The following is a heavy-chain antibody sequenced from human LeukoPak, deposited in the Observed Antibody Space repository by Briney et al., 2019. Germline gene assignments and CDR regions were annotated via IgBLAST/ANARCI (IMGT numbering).Heavy chain of an antibody. CDR3: ARIVGATWASWFDP. J-gene: IGHJ5*02. D-gene: IGHD1-26*01. CDR2: SNPNSGGT. CDR1: GYSFTGYY. V-gene: IGHV1-2*02. Sequence: ASVKVSCKASGYSFTGYYIHWVRQAPGQGLEWMGWSNPNSGGTNYAQKFQGRVTMTRDTSISTAYMELSRLRSDDTAVYYCARIVGATWASWFDPWGQGTLVTVSS.